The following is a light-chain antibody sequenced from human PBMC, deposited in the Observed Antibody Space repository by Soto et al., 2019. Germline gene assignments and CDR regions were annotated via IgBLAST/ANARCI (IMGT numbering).Light chain of an antibody. V-gene: IGKV1-39*01. J-gene: IGKJ1*01. Sequence: GDGVPITCRASQSISSYVSWYQQKPGKAPKLLIYAASRLQSGVPSRFSGSRSGTDFTLTISSLQPEDFATYYCQQSYSRVTFGQGTKVEIK. CDR2: AAS. CDR3: QQSYSRVT. CDR1: QSISSY.